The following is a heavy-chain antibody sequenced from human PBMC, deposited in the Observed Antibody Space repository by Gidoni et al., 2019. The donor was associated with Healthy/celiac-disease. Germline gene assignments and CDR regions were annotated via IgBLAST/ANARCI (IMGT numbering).Heavy chain of an antibody. CDR2: ISGSGGST. D-gene: IGHD1-26*01. J-gene: IGHJ4*02. CDR1: RVTFSSEA. V-gene: IGHV3-23*01. CDR3: AKAPLAGATTQAY. Sequence: EVQLLESGGGLVQPVGSLILSCAASRVTFSSEAMSGVRQAPGKGLEWVSAISGSGGSTYYADSVKGRFTISRDNSKNTLYLQMNSLRAEDTAVYYCAKAPLAGATTQAYWGQGTLVTVSS.